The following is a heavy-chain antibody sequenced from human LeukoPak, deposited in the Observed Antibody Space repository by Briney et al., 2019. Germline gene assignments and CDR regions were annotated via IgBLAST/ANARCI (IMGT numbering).Heavy chain of an antibody. CDR2: ISGDGGST. CDR3: VSMVRGIGY. J-gene: IGHJ4*02. CDR1: GFTFDDYT. D-gene: IGHD3-10*01. V-gene: IGHV3-43*01. Sequence: GGSLRLSCAASGFTFDDYTIHWVRRVPGKGLEWVSLISGDGGSTYYADSVKGRFTISRDNSKNSVYLQLNSLRPEDTAMYYCVSMVRGIGYWGQGTLVTVSS.